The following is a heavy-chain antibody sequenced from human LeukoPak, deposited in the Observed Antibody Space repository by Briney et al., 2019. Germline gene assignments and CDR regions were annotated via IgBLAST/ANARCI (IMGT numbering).Heavy chain of an antibody. CDR2: ISSSGDIT. CDR3: AKDDAWLQFGN. J-gene: IGHJ4*02. D-gene: IGHD5-24*01. CDR1: GFTFSSYE. V-gene: IGHV3-23*01. Sequence: GGSLRLSCAASGFTFSSYEMNWVRQAPGKGLEWVSGISSSGDITYYEDSVKGRFTISRDNSKNTLYLQMNSLRAEDTAVYYCAKDDAWLQFGNWGQGTLVTVSS.